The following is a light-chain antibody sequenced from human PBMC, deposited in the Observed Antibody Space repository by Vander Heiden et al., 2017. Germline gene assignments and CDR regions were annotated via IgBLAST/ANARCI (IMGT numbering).Light chain of an antibody. CDR2: YAS. Sequence: EIVLTQAPDFQSVAPQEKVTLTCLASENIGRSLHWYQQKPGQSPKLLIKYASQSFSGVPARFSGGGSGTDFTLTINSLEAEDAATYYCHQSSSVPYSFGQGTKLDIK. CDR3: HQSSSVPYS. V-gene: IGKV6-21*01. CDR1: ENIGRS. J-gene: IGKJ2*01.